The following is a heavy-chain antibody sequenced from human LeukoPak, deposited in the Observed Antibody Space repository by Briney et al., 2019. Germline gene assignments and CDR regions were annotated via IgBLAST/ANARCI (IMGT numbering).Heavy chain of an antibody. V-gene: IGHV4-59*01. J-gene: IGHJ6*03. Sequence: PSETLSLTCTVSGGSISSYYWNWIRQPPGEGLEWIGYIYYSGSTNSNPSLKSRVTISVDTSKNQFSLKLSSVTPADTAVYYCARDVRSNNGQYYYYYMDVWGKGTTVTVSS. CDR2: IYYSGST. D-gene: IGHD2/OR15-2a*01. CDR1: GGSISSYY. CDR3: ARDVRSNNGQYYYYYMDV.